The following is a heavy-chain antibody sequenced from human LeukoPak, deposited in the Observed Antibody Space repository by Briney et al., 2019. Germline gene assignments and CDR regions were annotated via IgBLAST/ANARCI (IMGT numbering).Heavy chain of an antibody. Sequence: SETLSLTCAVYGGSFSGYYWSWIRQPPGKGLEWIGEINHSGSTNYNPSLKSRVTISVDTSKNQFSLKLSSVTAADTAVYYCARATTVTTLPSFDYWGQGTLVTVSS. CDR3: ARATTVTTLPSFDY. CDR2: INHSGST. J-gene: IGHJ4*02. V-gene: IGHV4-34*01. CDR1: GGSFSGYY. D-gene: IGHD4-17*01.